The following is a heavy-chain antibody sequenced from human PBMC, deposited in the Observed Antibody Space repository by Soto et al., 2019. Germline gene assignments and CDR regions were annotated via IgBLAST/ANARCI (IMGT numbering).Heavy chain of an antibody. Sequence: PSETLTLTCTVSDYSLNNYSWTWLRQPPGKRLEWIGYIYYTGSTTYNPSLESRGTMSVDTSKNPFSLQLSSVNGSDAAGYDCEKYRRTEAEEFTLDYWGRGTLVTVSS. D-gene: IGHD6-13*01. V-gene: IGHV4-59*01. J-gene: IGHJ4*02. CDR3: EKYRRTEAEEFTLDY. CDR1: DYSLNNYS. CDR2: IYYTGST.